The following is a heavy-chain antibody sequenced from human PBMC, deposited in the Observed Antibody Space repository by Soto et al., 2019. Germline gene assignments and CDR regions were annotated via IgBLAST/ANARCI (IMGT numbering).Heavy chain of an antibody. D-gene: IGHD3-3*01. CDR1: GDRVSSNSAA. CDR2: TYYRSKWYN. Sequence: TLSLTYAISGDRVSSNSAAWNWIRQSPSRGLEWLGRTYYRSKWYNDYAVSLKSRITINPDTSKNQFSLQLNSVTPEDTAVYSCARGKGVFYDVSQGEVLGQATTVTVCS. J-gene: IGHJ6*02. CDR3: ARGKGVFYDVSQGEV. V-gene: IGHV6-1*01.